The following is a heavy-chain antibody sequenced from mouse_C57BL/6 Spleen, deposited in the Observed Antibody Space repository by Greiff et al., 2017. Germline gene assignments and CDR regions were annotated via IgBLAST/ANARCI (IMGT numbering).Heavy chain of an antibody. J-gene: IGHJ4*01. D-gene: IGHD2-4*01. CDR3: AWRERDYDDYAMDY. CDR2: ISSGSSTI. V-gene: IGHV5-17*01. CDR1: GFTFSDYG. Sequence: DVMLVESGGGLVKPGGSLKLSCAASGFTFSDYGMHWVRQAPEKGLEWVAYISSGSSTIYYADTVKGRFTISRDTAKNTLFLQMTSLRSEDTAMYYCAWRERDYDDYAMDYWGQGTSVTVSS.